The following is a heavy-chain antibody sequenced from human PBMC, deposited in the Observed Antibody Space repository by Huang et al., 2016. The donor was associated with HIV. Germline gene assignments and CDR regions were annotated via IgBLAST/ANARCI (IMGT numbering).Heavy chain of an antibody. Sequence: QVQLVQSGSELKKPGASVKVSCKASGSTFTSYAMNWVRQAPGQGLEWIVWINANTGNPTYAQGFTGRFVLSWDTSVSTAYLQISSLKAEDTAVYYCARVGYYYDSSGYSDYWGQGTLVTVSS. D-gene: IGHD3-22*01. CDR3: ARVGYYYDSSGYSDY. CDR2: INANTGNP. V-gene: IGHV7-4-1*02. CDR1: GSTFTSYA. J-gene: IGHJ4*02.